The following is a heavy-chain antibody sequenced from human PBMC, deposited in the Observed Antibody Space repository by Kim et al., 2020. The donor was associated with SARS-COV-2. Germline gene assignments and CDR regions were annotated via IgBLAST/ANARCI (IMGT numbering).Heavy chain of an antibody. V-gene: IGHV3-7*01. D-gene: IGHD3-22*01. CDR2: IKEDGSAK. CDR3: ARHPRMTTILVVPDV. Sequence: GGSLRLSCAASGFSFSNYWMSWVRQAPGKGLEWVANIKEDGSAKYYVDSVKGRFTIPRDNAKNSLYLQMDSLRAEDTAVYYCARHPRMTTILVVPDVWGQGTTVTVSS. CDR1: GFSFSNYW. J-gene: IGHJ6*02.